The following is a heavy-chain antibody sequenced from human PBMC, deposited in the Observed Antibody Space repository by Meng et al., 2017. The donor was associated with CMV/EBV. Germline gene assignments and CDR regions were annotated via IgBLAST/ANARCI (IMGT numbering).Heavy chain of an antibody. D-gene: IGHD2-2*02. CDR3: ARAECSSTSCYSFDY. V-gene: IGHV3-20*04. J-gene: IGHJ4*02. CDR2: INWNGGST. CDR1: GFTFDDYG. Sequence: GGSLRLSCAASGFTFDDYGMSWVRQAPGKGLEWVSGINWNGGSTGYADSVKGRLTISRDNAKNSLYLQMNSLRAEDTALYYCARAECSSTSCYSFDYWGQGTLVTVSS.